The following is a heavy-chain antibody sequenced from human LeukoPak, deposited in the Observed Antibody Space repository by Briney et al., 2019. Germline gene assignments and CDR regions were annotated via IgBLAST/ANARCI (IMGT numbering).Heavy chain of an antibody. CDR1: GGTFNSYA. Sequence: SVKVCCKASGGTFNSYAISWVRQAPGQGLEWMGGIIPIVGTANYAQKFQGRVTITADESTSTAYMELSSLRSKDTAVYYCARGAYYYDSSGLPSYYYYYGMDVWGQGTTVTVSS. V-gene: IGHV1-69*13. J-gene: IGHJ6*02. CDR3: ARGAYYYDSSGLPSYYYYYGMDV. CDR2: IIPIVGTA. D-gene: IGHD3-22*01.